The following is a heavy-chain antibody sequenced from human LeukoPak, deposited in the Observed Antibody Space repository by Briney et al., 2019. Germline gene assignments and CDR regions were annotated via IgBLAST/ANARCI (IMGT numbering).Heavy chain of an antibody. J-gene: IGHJ4*02. CDR1: GGPFSGYY. D-gene: IGHD2-2*01. CDR3: ARGVPDPYYFDY. V-gene: IGHV4-34*01. CDR2: INHSGST. Sequence: SETLSLTCAVYGGPFSGYYWSWIRQPPGKGLEWIGEINHSGSTNYNPSLKSRVTISVDTSKNQFSLKLSSVTAADTAVYYCARGVPDPYYFDYWGQGTLVTVSS.